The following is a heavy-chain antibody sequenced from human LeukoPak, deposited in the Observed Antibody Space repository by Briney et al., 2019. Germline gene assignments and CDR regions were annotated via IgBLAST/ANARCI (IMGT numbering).Heavy chain of an antibody. J-gene: IGHJ4*02. Sequence: SETLSLTCAVYGGSFSGYYWSWIRQPPGKGLEWIGEINHSGSTNYNPSLKSRVTISVDTSKNQFSLKLSSVTAADTAVYYCARGREYGGCTFDYWDQGTLVTVSS. V-gene: IGHV4-34*01. CDR1: GGSFSGYY. CDR2: INHSGST. CDR3: ARGREYGGCTFDY. D-gene: IGHD5-12*01.